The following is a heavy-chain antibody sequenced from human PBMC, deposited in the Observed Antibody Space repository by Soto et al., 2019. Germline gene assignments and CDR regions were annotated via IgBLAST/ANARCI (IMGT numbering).Heavy chain of an antibody. CDR2: IKQDGSEK. CDR3: ARGNGIAVAGGMDV. J-gene: IGHJ6*02. V-gene: IGHV3-7*05. CDR1: GFTFSSYW. Sequence: GGSLRLSCAASGFTFSSYWMSWVRQAPGKGLEWVANIKQDGSEKYYVETVKGRFTISRDNAKNSQNQQMNSLRAEDTAVYYCARGNGIAVAGGMDVWGQGTTVTVSS. D-gene: IGHD6-19*01.